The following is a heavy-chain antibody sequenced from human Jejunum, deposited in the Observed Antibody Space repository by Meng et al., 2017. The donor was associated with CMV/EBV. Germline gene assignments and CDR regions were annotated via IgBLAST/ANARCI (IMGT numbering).Heavy chain of an antibody. V-gene: IGHV4-4*02. D-gene: IGHD4-23*01. CDR3: ARLPVGETRHYFDY. CDR2: IHHSEGT. CDR1: GGSIRSDYF. Sequence: VSGGSIRSDYFWIWARQPPGKGLEWIGEIHHSEGTNYNPSLKSRVTISVDKSENQFSLKLISVTAADTAVYYCARLPVGETRHYFDYWGQGTLVTVSS. J-gene: IGHJ4*02.